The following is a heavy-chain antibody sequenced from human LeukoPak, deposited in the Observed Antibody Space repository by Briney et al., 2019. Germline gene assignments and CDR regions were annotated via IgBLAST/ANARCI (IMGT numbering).Heavy chain of an antibody. CDR1: GFTFSSYS. CDR3: ARGPGGYFDY. J-gene: IGHJ4*02. CDR2: IGSSSSYI. V-gene: IGHV3-21*01. Sequence: PGGSLRLSCAASGFTFSSYSMNWVRQAPGKGLEWVSSIGSSSSYIYYADSVKGRFTISRDNAKNSLYLQMNSLRAEDTAVYYCARGPGGYFDYWGQGTLVTVSS. D-gene: IGHD3-16*01.